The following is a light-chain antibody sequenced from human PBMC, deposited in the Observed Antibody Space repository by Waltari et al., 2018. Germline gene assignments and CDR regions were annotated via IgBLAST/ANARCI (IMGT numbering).Light chain of an antibody. CDR2: DAS. CDR1: QSVGTN. CDR3: QHYTNSHFT. Sequence: EIVMTQSPATLSVSTGERVTLSCRASQSVGTNLVWYQQKPGQAPRLLMYDASIRVTGIPARFSGSGSGTEFTLTIGSLQSEDFAVYFCQHYTNSHFTFGQGTKLEIK. V-gene: IGKV3-15*01. J-gene: IGKJ2*01.